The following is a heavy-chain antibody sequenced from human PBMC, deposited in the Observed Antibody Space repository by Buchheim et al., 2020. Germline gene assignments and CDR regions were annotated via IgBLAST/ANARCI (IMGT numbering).Heavy chain of an antibody. V-gene: IGHV4-39*01. CDR2: VSYSGNT. CDR3: ARQIQSQHFYDTGDPGH. CDR1: GGSITTYSYY. D-gene: IGHD3-22*01. J-gene: IGHJ4*02. Sequence: QLQLQESGPGLVKSSETLSLTCTVSGGSITTYSYYWGWIRQAPGKGLEWIGCVSYSGNTYYNPSLQSRVAISADTSKNQFSLKLTSVTATDTAVYYCARQIQSQHFYDTGDPGHWGQGIL.